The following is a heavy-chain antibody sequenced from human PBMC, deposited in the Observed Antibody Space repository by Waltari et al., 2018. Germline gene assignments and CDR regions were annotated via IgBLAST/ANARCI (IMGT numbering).Heavy chain of an antibody. CDR2: IYHSGST. D-gene: IGHD6-13*01. CDR3: ARLHTAAGTGIDY. J-gene: IGHJ4*02. V-gene: IGHV4-38-2*01. Sequence: VQLVESGGGFVQPGGSLRLSCAASGFTFSSYAMKWVRQPPGKGLEWIGSIYHSGSTYYNPSLKSRVTISVDTSKNQFSLKLSSVTAADTAVYYCARLHTAAGTGIDYWGQGTLVTVSS. CDR1: GFTFSSYA.